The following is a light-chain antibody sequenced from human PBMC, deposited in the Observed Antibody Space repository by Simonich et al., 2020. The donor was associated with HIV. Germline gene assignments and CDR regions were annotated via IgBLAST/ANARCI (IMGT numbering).Light chain of an antibody. CDR2: WAS. V-gene: IGKV4-1*01. CDR1: QSVLYSSNNKNY. CDR3: QQYYDTPYT. Sequence: DIVMTQSPDSLAVSLGERASINCRSGQSVLYSSNNKNYLAWSQQKPGQPPKLLIYWASTREYGVPDRFSGSGSGTDFNLTISSLQAEDVAVYYCQQYYDTPYTFGQGTKLEIK. J-gene: IGKJ2*01.